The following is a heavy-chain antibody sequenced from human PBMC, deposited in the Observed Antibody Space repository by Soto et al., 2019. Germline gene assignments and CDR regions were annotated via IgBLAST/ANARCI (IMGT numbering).Heavy chain of an antibody. CDR1: GGTFSSYA. Sequence: SVKVSCKASGGTFSSYAISWVRQAPGQGLEWMGGIIPIFGTANHAQKFQGRVTITADESTSTAYMELSSLRSEDTAVYYCARGRYYYDSSGSRRYYYGMDVWGQGATVTVSS. CDR2: IIPIFGTA. J-gene: IGHJ6*02. CDR3: ARGRYYYDSSGSRRYYYGMDV. V-gene: IGHV1-69*13. D-gene: IGHD3-22*01.